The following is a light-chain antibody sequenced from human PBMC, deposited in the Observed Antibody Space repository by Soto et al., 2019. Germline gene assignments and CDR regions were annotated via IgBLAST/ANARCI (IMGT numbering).Light chain of an antibody. V-gene: IGKV3-20*01. CDR3: QHFGGTTFT. CDR1: QSVSSIY. J-gene: IGKJ5*01. Sequence: EMVLTQSPGTLSLSPGEGAALSCRASQSVSSIYIAWYQQRPGQTPSLLIYGASTRATGIPDRFSGSGSGTHFTLTISRLEPGDFAVYYCQHFGGTTFTFGQGTRLEIK. CDR2: GAS.